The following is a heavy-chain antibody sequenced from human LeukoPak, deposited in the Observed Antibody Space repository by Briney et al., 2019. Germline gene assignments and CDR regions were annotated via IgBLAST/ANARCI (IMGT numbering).Heavy chain of an antibody. CDR1: GFAFSSYA. D-gene: IGHD6-13*01. J-gene: IGHJ5*02. V-gene: IGHV3-23*01. CDR2: ISGSGGST. Sequence: QPGGSLRLSCAASGFAFSSYAMSWVRQAPGKGLEWVSAISGSGGSTYYAGSVKGRFTISRDNSKNTLYLQMNSLRAEDTAVYYCAKGYSSRGSWFDPWGQGTLVTVSS. CDR3: AKGYSSRGSWFDP.